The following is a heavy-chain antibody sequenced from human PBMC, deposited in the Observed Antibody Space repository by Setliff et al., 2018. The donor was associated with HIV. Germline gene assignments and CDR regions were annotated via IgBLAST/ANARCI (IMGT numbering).Heavy chain of an antibody. CDR2: IYASGST. V-gene: IGHV4-61*02. CDR3: ARVSAGKDYYDSSGYYYRFYY. Sequence: SETLSLTCTVSGASITHTSYYWSWIRQPAGKGLEWIGRIYASGSTNYNPSLKSRVTTLVDTSKNQLSLKLRSVTVSDTAVYYCARVSAGKDYYDSSGYYYRFYYWGQGTLVTVSS. D-gene: IGHD3-22*01. J-gene: IGHJ4*02. CDR1: GASITHTSYY.